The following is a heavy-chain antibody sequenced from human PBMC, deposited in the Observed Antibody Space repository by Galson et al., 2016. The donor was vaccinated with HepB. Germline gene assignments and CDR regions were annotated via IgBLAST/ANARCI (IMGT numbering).Heavy chain of an antibody. Sequence: SVKVSCKASGDTFSSYAINWVRQAPGQGLEWMGGIIPMFGTPNYAPKFQGRVTITADESTSTAYMELSSLTSEDTAVYYCAGGDYWGQGTLVTVSS. CDR1: GDTFSSYA. V-gene: IGHV1-69*13. CDR2: IIPMFGTP. CDR3: AGGDY. D-gene: IGHD3-16*01. J-gene: IGHJ4*02.